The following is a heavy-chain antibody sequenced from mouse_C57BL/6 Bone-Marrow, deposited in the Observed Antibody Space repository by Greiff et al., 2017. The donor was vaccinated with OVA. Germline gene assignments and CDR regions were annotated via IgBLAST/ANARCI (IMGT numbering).Heavy chain of an antibody. CDR1: GYTFTSYW. CDR3: ARPDGDYVHWYFDV. CDR2: IHPNSGST. Sequence: QVQLQQSGAELVKPGASVKLSCKASGYTFTSYWMHWVKQRPGQGLEWIGMIHPNSGSTNYNEKFKSKATLTVDKSSSTAYMQLSSLTSEDSAVYYCARPDGDYVHWYFDVWGTGTTVTVSS. V-gene: IGHV1-64*01. D-gene: IGHD2-13*01. J-gene: IGHJ1*03.